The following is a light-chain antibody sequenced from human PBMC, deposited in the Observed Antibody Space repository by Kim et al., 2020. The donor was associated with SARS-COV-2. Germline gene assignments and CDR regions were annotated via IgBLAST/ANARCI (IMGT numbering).Light chain of an antibody. V-gene: IGKV3-20*01. Sequence: EIVLTQSPGTLSLSPGERATLSCRASQSVSSSYLAWYQQKPGQAPRLLIYCASSRATGIPDRFSGSGSGTDFTLTISRLEPEDFAVYYCQQYGSSPAFGQGTKLEI. J-gene: IGKJ2*01. CDR1: QSVSSSY. CDR3: QQYGSSPA. CDR2: CAS.